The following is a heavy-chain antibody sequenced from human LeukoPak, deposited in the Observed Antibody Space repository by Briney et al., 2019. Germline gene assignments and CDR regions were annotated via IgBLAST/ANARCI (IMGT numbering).Heavy chain of an antibody. J-gene: IGHJ4*02. D-gene: IGHD5-18*01. CDR2: INHSGST. CDR1: GGSFSGYY. CDR3: AKGGRIQPGFDY. Sequence: PSETLSLTCAVYGGSFSGYYWSWIRQPPGKGLEWIGEINHSGSTNYNPSLKSRVTISVDTSKNQFSLKLSSVTAADTAVYYCAKGGRIQPGFDYWGQGALVTVSS. V-gene: IGHV4-34*01.